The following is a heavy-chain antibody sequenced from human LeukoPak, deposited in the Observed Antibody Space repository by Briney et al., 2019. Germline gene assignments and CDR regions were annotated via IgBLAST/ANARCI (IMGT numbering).Heavy chain of an antibody. CDR2: ISSGSRYI. Sequence: GGSLRLSCAASGFTISSYSMNWVRQAPGKGLEWVSGISSGSRYIYYADSVKGRFTISRDNSKNTLYLQMNSLRAEDTAVYYCAKDSFTSSHWGQGTLVTVSS. CDR3: AKDSFTSSH. V-gene: IGHV3-21*01. D-gene: IGHD3-16*02. CDR1: GFTISSYS. J-gene: IGHJ4*02.